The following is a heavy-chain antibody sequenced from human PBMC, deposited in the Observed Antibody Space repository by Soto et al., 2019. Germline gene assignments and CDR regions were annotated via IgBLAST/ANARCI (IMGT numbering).Heavy chain of an antibody. Sequence: GGSLRLSCAASGFTFSSYSMSWVRQAPGKGLEWVSGFRTSGDGGTTYYADSVKGRFTISRDNSKNMLFLQMNSLRAEDTAIYYCAKKVNSGPGSQYFDYWGQGTLVTVSS. CDR3: AKKVNSGPGSQYFDY. CDR2: FRTSGDGGTT. V-gene: IGHV3-23*01. J-gene: IGHJ4*02. CDR1: GFTFSSYS. D-gene: IGHD3-10*01.